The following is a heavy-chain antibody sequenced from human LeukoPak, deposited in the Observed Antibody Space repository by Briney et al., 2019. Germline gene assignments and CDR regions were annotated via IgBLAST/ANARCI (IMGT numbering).Heavy chain of an antibody. J-gene: IGHJ4*02. CDR1: GFTLSTYN. CDR3: ARGPYDDSGYYWTY. D-gene: IGHD3-22*01. V-gene: IGHV3-21*01. CDR2: ISSSSSYI. Sequence: PGGSLRLSCAASGFTLSTYNMNWVRQAPGKGLEWVSSISSSSSYIYYADSVKGRFTISRDSAKNSLYLRMSSLRAEDTAVYYCARGPYDDSGYYWTYWGQGTLVTVSS.